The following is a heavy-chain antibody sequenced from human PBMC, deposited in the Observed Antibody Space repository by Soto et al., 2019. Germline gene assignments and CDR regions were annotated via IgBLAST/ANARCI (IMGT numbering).Heavy chain of an antibody. D-gene: IGHD6-13*01. CDR1: GGSVSSGSYY. CDR2: IYYSGST. J-gene: IGHJ5*02. Sequence: SETMSLTCTVSGGSVSSGSYYWSWIRQPPAKGLEWIGYIYYSGSTNYNPSLKSRVTISVDTSKNQFSLKLSSVTAADTAVYYCAREVQQQLVLGWFDPWGQGTLVTVSS. CDR3: AREVQQQLVLGWFDP. V-gene: IGHV4-61*01.